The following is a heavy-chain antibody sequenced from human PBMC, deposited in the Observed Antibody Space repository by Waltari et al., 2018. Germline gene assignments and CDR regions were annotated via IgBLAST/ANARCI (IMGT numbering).Heavy chain of an antibody. D-gene: IGHD6-19*01. CDR1: GLPFSRYD. Sequence: EVELVESGGGLVQPGGSLRLSCASPGLPFSRYDMHWVRQAPGKGLEWISYINPKGDTVYYADSVRGRFTISRDNAKKSLFLQMNSLRAEDTAIYYCAGWVTYTSDWHGSLAHWGQGTLVTVSS. J-gene: IGHJ4*02. CDR3: AGWVTYTSDWHGSLAH. V-gene: IGHV3-48*03. CDR2: INPKGDTV.